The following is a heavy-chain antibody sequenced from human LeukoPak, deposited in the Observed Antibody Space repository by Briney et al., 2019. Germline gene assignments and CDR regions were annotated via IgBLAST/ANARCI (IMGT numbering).Heavy chain of an antibody. CDR1: GGSISSGDYY. J-gene: IGHJ5*02. CDR3: ARRMVTGYNWFDP. V-gene: IGHV4-30-4*01. Sequence: SQTLSLTCTVSGGSISSGDYYWSWIRQPPGKGLEWIGYIYYRGSTYYNPSLKSRVTISVDTSKNQFSLKLSSVTAADTAVYYCARRMVTGYNWFDPWGQGTLVTVSS. D-gene: IGHD2-21*02. CDR2: IYYRGST.